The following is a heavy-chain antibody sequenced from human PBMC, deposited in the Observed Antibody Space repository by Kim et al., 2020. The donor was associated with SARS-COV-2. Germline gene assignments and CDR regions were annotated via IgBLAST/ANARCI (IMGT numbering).Heavy chain of an antibody. D-gene: IGHD2-2*01. J-gene: IGHJ6*02. Sequence: GGSLRLSCAASGFTFSSYAMHWVRQAPGKGLEWVAVISYDGSNKYYADSVKGRFTISRDNSKNTLYLQMNSLRAEDTAVYYCARGYCSSTSCRYYYGMDVWGQGTTVTVSS. CDR3: ARGYCSSTSCRYYYGMDV. CDR2: ISYDGSNK. CDR1: GFTFSSYA. V-gene: IGHV3-30*04.